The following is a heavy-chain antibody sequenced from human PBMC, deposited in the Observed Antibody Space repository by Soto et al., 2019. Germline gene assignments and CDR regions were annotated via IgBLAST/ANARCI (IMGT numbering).Heavy chain of an antibody. J-gene: IGHJ5*02. CDR1: GGSISNTNW. V-gene: IGHV4-4*02. CDR3: GALPPRIELTVLPIPT. CDR2: IYHSGST. Sequence: QVHLQQSGPGLVRPSGTLSLTCTVSGGSISNTNWWTWVRQSPGKGLEWIGEIYHSGSTSYNPSLRGRVTISVDKSNNHFSLKMRYVTAADTAMYYCGALPPRIELTVLPIPTWGQGTPVTVSS. D-gene: IGHD2-2*02.